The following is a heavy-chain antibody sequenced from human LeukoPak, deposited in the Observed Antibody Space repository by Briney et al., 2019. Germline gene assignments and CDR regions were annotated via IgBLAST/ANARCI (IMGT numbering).Heavy chain of an antibody. CDR1: GYTFDDYA. V-gene: IGHV3-9*01. CDR2: ISWNSGHI. J-gene: IGHJ4*02. D-gene: IGHD3-9*01. CDR3: AKVSYFDWLLYPDY. Sequence: GGSLRLSCAASGYTFDDYAMHWVRQAPGKGLEWVSGISWNSGHIDYADSVKGRFTISRDNAKNSLYLQMNSLRAEDTAVYYCAKVSYFDWLLYPDYWGQGTLVTVSS.